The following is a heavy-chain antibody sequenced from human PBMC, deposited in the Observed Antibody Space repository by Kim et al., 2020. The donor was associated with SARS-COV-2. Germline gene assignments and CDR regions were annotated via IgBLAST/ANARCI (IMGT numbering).Heavy chain of an antibody. D-gene: IGHD3-22*01. Sequence: SETLSLTCTVSGGSISSGGYYWSWIRQHPGKGLEWIGYIYYSGSTYYNPSLKSRVTISVDTSKNQFSLKLSSVTAADTAVYYCARVVTSYYDSSGYPEYFQHWGQGTLVTVSS. J-gene: IGHJ1*01. CDR1: GGSISSGGYY. CDR3: ARVVTSYYDSSGYPEYFQH. CDR2: IYYSGST. V-gene: IGHV4-31*03.